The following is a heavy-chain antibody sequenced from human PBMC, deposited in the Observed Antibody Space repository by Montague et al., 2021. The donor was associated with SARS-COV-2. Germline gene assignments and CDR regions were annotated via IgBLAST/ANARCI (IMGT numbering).Heavy chain of an antibody. V-gene: IGHV4-34*01. D-gene: IGHD3-22*01. J-gene: IGHJ4*02. CDR1: GGSFIGYY. CDR3: ARAIVDVTMIIVVMTGVGHYFDF. CDR2: INHSGST. Sequence: SETLSLTCAVYGGSFIGYYWSWIRQPPGKGLVWIGDINHSGSTNYNTSLKSRVSISVDTSKNQFSLMLRSVTAAATAVYYCARAIVDVTMIIVVMTGVGHYFDFWGQGTLVTVSS.